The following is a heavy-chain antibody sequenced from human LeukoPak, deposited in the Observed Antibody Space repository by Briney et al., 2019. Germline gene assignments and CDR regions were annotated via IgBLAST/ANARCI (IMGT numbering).Heavy chain of an antibody. Sequence: QPGGSLRLSCAASGFTFSSYGMHWVRQAPGKGLEWVAVIWYDGSNKYYADSVKGRFTISRDNSKNTLYLQMNSLRAEDTAVYYCARDGGYSYGYGSDYWGQGTLVTVSS. V-gene: IGHV3-33*01. J-gene: IGHJ4*02. D-gene: IGHD5-18*01. CDR2: IWYDGSNK. CDR3: ARDGGYSYGYGSDY. CDR1: GFTFSSYG.